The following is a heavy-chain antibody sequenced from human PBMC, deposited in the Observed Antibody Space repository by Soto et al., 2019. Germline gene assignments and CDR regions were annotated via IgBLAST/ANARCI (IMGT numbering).Heavy chain of an antibody. D-gene: IGHD5-12*01. CDR1: GFTFSDFY. CDR2: ISNSGSAT. J-gene: IGHJ4*02. CDR3: VRGGYSGYVIY. V-gene: IGHV3-11*01. Sequence: GGSLRLSCAASGFTFSDFYMSWIRQAPGKGLEWVSYISNSGSATYAESVEGRFTISRDNPKNSLYLQMNSLRAEDAAMYYCVRGGYSGYVIYWGQGTLVTVSS.